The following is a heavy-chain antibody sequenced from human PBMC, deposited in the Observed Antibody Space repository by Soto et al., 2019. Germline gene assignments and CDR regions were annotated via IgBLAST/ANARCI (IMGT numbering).Heavy chain of an antibody. J-gene: IGHJ4*02. D-gene: IGHD2-15*01. CDR2: INRSGST. CDR3: AGRYVVPTTPFDY. CDR1: GGSFSGYY. V-gene: IGHV4-34*01. Sequence: QLLLQQWGAGLLKPSETLSLTCAVYGGSFSGYYWSWFRQPPGKGLEWIREINRSGSTNLNPSLKSRVTISVDTSKSHFSLNLSSVTAADTAVYYCAGRYVVPTTPFDYWGQVTLVTVSS.